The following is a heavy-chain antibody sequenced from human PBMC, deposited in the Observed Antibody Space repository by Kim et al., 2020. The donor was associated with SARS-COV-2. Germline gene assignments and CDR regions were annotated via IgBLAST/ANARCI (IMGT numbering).Heavy chain of an antibody. D-gene: IGHD3-10*01. CDR1: GFTFSSYS. V-gene: IGHV3-21*01. CDR3: ARDPYGSVSSNSFGMDV. Sequence: GGSLRLSCAASGFTFSSYSMNWVRQAPGKGLEWVSSISSSSSYIYYADPVKGRFTITRDNAKNSLYLHMNSLRAEDTAVYYCARDPYGSVSSNSFGMDVWGHGTTVTVTS. CDR2: ISSSSSYI. J-gene: IGHJ6*02.